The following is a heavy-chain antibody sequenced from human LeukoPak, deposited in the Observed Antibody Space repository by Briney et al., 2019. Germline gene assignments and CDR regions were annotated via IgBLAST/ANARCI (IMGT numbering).Heavy chain of an antibody. Sequence: GGPLRLSCAASGFTFSSYDMHWVRQATGKGLEWVSAIGTAGDTYYPGSVKGRFTISRENAKNSLYLQMNSLRAGDTAVYYCVRAIAVAGTIFDYLVHDAFDIWGQGTMVTVSS. J-gene: IGHJ3*02. V-gene: IGHV3-13*01. CDR3: VRAIAVAGTIFDYLVHDAFDI. CDR2: IGTAGDT. CDR1: GFTFSSYD. D-gene: IGHD6-19*01.